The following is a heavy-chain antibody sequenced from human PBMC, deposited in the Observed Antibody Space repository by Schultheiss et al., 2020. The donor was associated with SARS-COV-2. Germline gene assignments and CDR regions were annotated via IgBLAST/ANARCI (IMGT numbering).Heavy chain of an antibody. Sequence: SQTLSLTCTFSGGSISSSSYYWGWIRQPPGKGLEWIGYIYYSGSTYYNPSLKSRVTISVDTSKNQFSLKLSSVTAADTAVYYCARERKGYSYGHPTEYYYGMDVWGQGTTVTVSS. CDR3: ARERKGYSYGHPTEYYYGMDV. J-gene: IGHJ6*02. V-gene: IGHV4-39*07. CDR1: GGSISSSSYY. D-gene: IGHD5-18*01. CDR2: IYYSGST.